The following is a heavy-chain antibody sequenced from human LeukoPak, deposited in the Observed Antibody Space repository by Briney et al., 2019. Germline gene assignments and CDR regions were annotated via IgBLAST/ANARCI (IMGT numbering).Heavy chain of an antibody. D-gene: IGHD4-17*01. J-gene: IGHJ4*02. Sequence: GGSLRLSCAASGFTFSSYWMHWVRQAPGKGLVWVSRINGDGSSTSYADSVKGRFTISRDNAKNTLYLQMNSLRAEDTAVYYCAREGMNDYGDYADYWGQGTLVTVSS. V-gene: IGHV3-74*01. CDR2: INGDGSST. CDR1: GFTFSSYW. CDR3: AREGMNDYGDYADY.